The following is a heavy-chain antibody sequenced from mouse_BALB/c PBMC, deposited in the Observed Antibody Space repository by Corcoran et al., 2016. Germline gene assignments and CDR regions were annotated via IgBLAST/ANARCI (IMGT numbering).Heavy chain of an antibody. CDR3: AKTARATYSFDY. V-gene: IGHV1-66*01. CDR1: GYRFTSYN. D-gene: IGHD3-2*01. CDR2: IFPGSGNT. J-gene: IGHJ2*01. Sequence: QVQLQQSGPELEKRGASVKISCKASGYRFTSYNIHWMKPRPGQGLEWIGWIFPGSGNTKYNEKFKGKATLTADPSSSTAYMQLSSLTSEASAVYFCAKTARATYSFDYWGQGTTLTVSS.